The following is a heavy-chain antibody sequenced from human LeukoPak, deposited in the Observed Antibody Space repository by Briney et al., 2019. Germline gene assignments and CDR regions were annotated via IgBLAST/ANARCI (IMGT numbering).Heavy chain of an antibody. J-gene: IGHJ4*02. Sequence: QPGGSLRLSCAASGFTFSTYEMHWVRQAPGKGLEWVSDISSSGSTVYYADSVKGRFTTSRDNAKNFLYLQMHSLRAEGTAVYYCSLLAVASPQDYWGQGTLVTVSS. V-gene: IGHV3-48*03. CDR2: ISSSGSTV. CDR1: GFTFSTYE. CDR3: SLLAVASPQDY. D-gene: IGHD6-19*01.